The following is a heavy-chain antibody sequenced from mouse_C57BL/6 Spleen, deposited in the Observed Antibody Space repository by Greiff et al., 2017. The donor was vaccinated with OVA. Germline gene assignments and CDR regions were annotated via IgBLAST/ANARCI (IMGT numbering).Heavy chain of an antibody. CDR1: GYTFTDYE. Sequence: LVESGAELVRPGASVTLSCKASGYTFTDYEMHWVKQTPVHGLEWIGAIDPETGGTAYNQKFKGKAILTADKSSSTAYMELRSLTSEDSAVYYCTSDGSDYWGQGTTLTVSS. CDR2: IDPETGGT. J-gene: IGHJ2*01. CDR3: TSDGSDY. D-gene: IGHD1-1*01. V-gene: IGHV1-15*01.